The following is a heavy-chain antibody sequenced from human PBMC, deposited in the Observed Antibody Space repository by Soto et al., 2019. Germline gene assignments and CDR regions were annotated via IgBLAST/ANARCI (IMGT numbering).Heavy chain of an antibody. J-gene: IGHJ4*02. CDR2: ISDDGRP. V-gene: IGHV3-23*01. Sequence: EVQLLESGGGLAQPGGSLRLSCAASGFTFSSYAMSWVRQAPGTGLEWVSGISDDGRPFYIDSVKGRFTISRDSSKNTLYLQMNRLRVEDTAVYFCVKEVAAAGSPLFDNWGQGTLVTVSS. D-gene: IGHD6-13*01. CDR1: GFTFSSYA. CDR3: VKEVAAAGSPLFDN.